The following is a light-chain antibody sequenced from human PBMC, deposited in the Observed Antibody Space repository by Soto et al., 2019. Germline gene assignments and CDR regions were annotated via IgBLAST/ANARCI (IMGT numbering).Light chain of an antibody. CDR2: DVS. J-gene: IGLJ2*01. CDR1: SSDVGGYNY. CDR3: CSYAGSYTL. Sequence: QSVLTQPRSVSGSPGQSVTISCTGTSSDVGGYNYVSWYQQQPGNAPKLMIYDVSKRPSGVPDRFSGSKSGNTASLTISGLQAEDEADYYCCSYAGSYTLFGGGTKLTVL. V-gene: IGLV2-11*01.